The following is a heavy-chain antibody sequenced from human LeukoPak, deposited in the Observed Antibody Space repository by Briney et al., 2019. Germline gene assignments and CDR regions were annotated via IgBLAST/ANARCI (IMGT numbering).Heavy chain of an antibody. V-gene: IGHV1-2*02. CDR3: ARERASSSWDHANDY. CDR2: INPNSGGT. D-gene: IGHD6-13*01. Sequence: ASVKVSCKASGYTFTGYYMHWVRQAPGQGLEWMGWINPNSGGTNYAQKFQGRVTMTRDTSISTAYMELSRLRSDDTAVYYCARERASSSWDHANDYWGQGTLVTVSS. CDR1: GYTFTGYY. J-gene: IGHJ4*02.